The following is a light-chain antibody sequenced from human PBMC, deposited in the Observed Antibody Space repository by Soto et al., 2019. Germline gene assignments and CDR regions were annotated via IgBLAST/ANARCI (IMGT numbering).Light chain of an antibody. CDR3: QQYGSSPRT. J-gene: IGKJ1*01. Sequence: EIVFTQSPGTLSLSPGERATLSCRASQSVSNNYLAWYQQKPGQAPRLLIYGASNRATGIPDRFSGSGSGTDSTLTISRLEPEDFAVYYCQQYGSSPRTFGQGTKVDIK. V-gene: IGKV3-20*01. CDR2: GAS. CDR1: QSVSNNY.